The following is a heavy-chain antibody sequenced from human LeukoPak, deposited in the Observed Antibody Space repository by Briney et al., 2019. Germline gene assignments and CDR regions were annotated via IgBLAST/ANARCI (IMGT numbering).Heavy chain of an antibody. V-gene: IGHV3-21*01. D-gene: IGHD1-26*01. CDR3: ARDLRGGSPNYFDY. Sequence: GGSLRLSCAASGFTFSSYSMNWVRQAPGKGLEWVSSISSSSSYIYYADSVKGRFTISRDNAKNSLYLQMNSLRAEDTAVYYCARDLRGGSPNYFDYWGQGTLVTVSS. CDR1: GFTFSSYS. J-gene: IGHJ4*02. CDR2: ISSSSSYI.